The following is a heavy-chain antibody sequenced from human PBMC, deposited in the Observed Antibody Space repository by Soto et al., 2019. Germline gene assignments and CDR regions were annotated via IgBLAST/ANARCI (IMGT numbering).Heavy chain of an antibody. Sequence: QVQLVQSGAEVRKPGASVKVSCEASGYTFTSYDIYWVRQATGQGLEWMGWMNPNTGNSGYAQKFQGRVTMTSDTSIISAHMELSSLRSEDTAVYYCARRAETNGWNGFGADKYYFDFWVQVTLVTVSS. CDR1: GYTFTSYD. J-gene: IGHJ4*02. CDR3: ARRAETNGWNGFGADKYYFDF. V-gene: IGHV1-8*01. CDR2: MNPNTGNS. D-gene: IGHD1-1*01.